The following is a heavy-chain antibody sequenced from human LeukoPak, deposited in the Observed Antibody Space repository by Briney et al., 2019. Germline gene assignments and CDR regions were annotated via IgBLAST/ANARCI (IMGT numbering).Heavy chain of an antibody. CDR1: GFTFSSYW. D-gene: IGHD3-9*01. CDR2: IKQDGSEK. J-gene: IGHJ4*02. CDR3: ARGYYDILTGYPIDY. Sequence: GGSLRLSCAASGFTFSSYWMSWVRQAPGKGLEWVANIKQDGSEKYYVDSVKGRFTISRDNAKNSLYLQMNSLRAEDTAVYYCARGYYDILTGYPIDYWGQGTLVTVSS. V-gene: IGHV3-7*01.